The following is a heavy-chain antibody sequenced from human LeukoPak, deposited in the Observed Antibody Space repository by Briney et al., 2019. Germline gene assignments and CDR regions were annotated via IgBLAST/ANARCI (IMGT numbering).Heavy chain of an antibody. CDR3: VRDWRGYSSGWYHYYGTDV. D-gene: IGHD6-19*01. Sequence: SETLSLTCTVSGGSISSYYWSWIRQPPGKGLEWIGYIYYSGSTNYNPSLKSRVTISVDTSKNQFSLKLSSVTAADTAVYYCVRDWRGYSSGWYHYYGTDVWGQGTTVTVSS. J-gene: IGHJ6*02. CDR1: GGSISSYY. V-gene: IGHV4-59*01. CDR2: IYYSGST.